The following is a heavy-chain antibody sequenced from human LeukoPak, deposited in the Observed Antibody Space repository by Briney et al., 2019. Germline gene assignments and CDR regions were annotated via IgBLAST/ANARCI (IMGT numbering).Heavy chain of an antibody. D-gene: IGHD6-13*01. V-gene: IGHV3-21*01. Sequence: GGSLRLSCAASGFTFSSYSMNWVRQAPGKGLEWVSSISSSSGSYIYYADSVKGRFTISRDNAKNSLYLQMNSLRAEDTAVYYCARAIAAPGTAYYFDYWGQGTLVTVSS. CDR1: GFTFSSYS. CDR2: ISSSSGSYI. CDR3: ARAIAAPGTAYYFDY. J-gene: IGHJ4*02.